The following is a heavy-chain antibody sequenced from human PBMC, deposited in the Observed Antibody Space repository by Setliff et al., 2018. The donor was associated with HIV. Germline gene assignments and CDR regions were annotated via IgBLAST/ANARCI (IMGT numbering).Heavy chain of an antibody. D-gene: IGHD5-18*01. Sequence: ASVKVSCKASGYTFTRYGISWVRQAPGQGLEWMGWISGYNGNTKYVQKLQGRVTMTRDTSIGTAYMELNNLKFEDTAVYYCARVPRQLLKGAAAYFDYWGQGILVTVSS. CDR2: ISGYNGNT. CDR3: ARVPRQLLKGAAAYFDY. CDR1: GYTFTRYG. V-gene: IGHV1-18*01. J-gene: IGHJ4*02.